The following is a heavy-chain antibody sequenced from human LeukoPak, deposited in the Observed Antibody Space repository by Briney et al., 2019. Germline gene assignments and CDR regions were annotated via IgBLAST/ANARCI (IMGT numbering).Heavy chain of an antibody. V-gene: IGHV1-69-2*01. D-gene: IGHD5-18*01. Sequence: ASVKVSCKVSGYTFTDYYMHWVQQAPGKGLEWMGLVDPEDGETIYAEKFQGRVTITADTSTDTAYMELSSLRSEDRAVYYCTTESSSLAVYNYGRDYYYYMDVWAKGTTVTVFS. CDR2: VDPEDGET. CDR1: GYTFTDYY. CDR3: TTESSSLAVYNYGRDYYYYMDV. J-gene: IGHJ6*03.